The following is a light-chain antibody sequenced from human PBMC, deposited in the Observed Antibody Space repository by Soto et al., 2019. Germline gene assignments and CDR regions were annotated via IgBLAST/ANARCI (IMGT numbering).Light chain of an antibody. J-gene: IGKJ1*01. CDR3: QHTFNSPPWT. V-gene: IGKV1-39*01. Sequence: DIHMTQSPSSLSASVGDTVTITCRASQNIDMYLNWYQQKPGKAPRVLISGASNLQSGAPSRFSGSGSRTDFTLTISSLQSEDFASYFCQHTFNSPPWTFGQGTKVEVK. CDR1: QNIDMY. CDR2: GAS.